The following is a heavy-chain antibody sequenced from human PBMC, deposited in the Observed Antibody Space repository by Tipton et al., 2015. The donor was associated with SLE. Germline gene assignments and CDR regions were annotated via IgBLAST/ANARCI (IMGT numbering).Heavy chain of an antibody. V-gene: IGHV4-31*03. D-gene: IGHD4-11*01. J-gene: IGHJ6*03. CDR1: GGSISSGGYY. CDR2: IYYSGST. Sequence: TLSLTCTVSGGSISSGGYYWSWIRQHPGKGLEWIGYIYYSGSTYYNPSLKSRVTISVDTSKNQFSLKLSSVTAADTAVYYCARGFTVTGRGYYYYYYMDVWGKGTTVTVSS. CDR3: ARGFTVTGRGYYYYYYMDV.